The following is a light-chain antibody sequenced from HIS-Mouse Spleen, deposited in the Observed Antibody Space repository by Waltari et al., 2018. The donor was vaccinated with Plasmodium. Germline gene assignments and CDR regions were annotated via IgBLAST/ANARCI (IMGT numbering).Light chain of an antibody. CDR1: QRVLYSSNNKNY. Sequence: DIVMTKSPDSLAVSLGERATTNCKYSQRVLYSSNNKNYLAWYQQKPGQPPKLLIYWTSTRESGVPDRFSGSGSGTDFTLTISSLQAEDVAVYYCQQYYSTPLTFGGGTKVEIK. CDR2: WTS. V-gene: IGKV4-1*01. J-gene: IGKJ4*01. CDR3: QQYYSTPLT.